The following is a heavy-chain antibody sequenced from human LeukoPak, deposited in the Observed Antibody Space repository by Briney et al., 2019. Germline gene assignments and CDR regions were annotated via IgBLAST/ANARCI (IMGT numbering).Heavy chain of an antibody. J-gene: IGHJ3*02. CDR3: AGARRLITMIVVVDAFDI. CDR1: GGSISSYY. V-gene: IGHV4-4*07. Sequence: SETLSLTCTVSGGSISSYYWSWIRQPAGKGLEWIGRIYTSGSTNYNPSLKSRVTMSVDTSKNQFSLKLSSVTAADTAVYYCAGARRLITMIVVVDAFDIWGQGTMVTVSS. CDR2: IYTSGST. D-gene: IGHD3-22*01.